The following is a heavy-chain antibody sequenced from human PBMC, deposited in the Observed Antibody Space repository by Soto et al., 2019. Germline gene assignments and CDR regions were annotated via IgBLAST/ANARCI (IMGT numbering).Heavy chain of an antibody. CDR2: ISFDGKNR. V-gene: IGHV3-30*18. CDR3: AKRGGVVGGSEHPFFEY. CDR1: GFIFSNYG. D-gene: IGHD2-15*01. J-gene: IGHJ4*02. Sequence: QVQLVESGGGVVQPGKSLRLSCAASGFIFSNYGMHWVRQAPGKGLEWVALISFDGKNRNYADSVKGRFTIYRDNPKNPRYLDMNSLRPEDTAFYYCAKRGGVVGGSEHPFFEYWGQGTLVTVSS.